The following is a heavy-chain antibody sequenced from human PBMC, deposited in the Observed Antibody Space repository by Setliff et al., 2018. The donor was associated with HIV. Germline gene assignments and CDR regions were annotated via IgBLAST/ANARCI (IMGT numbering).Heavy chain of an antibody. CDR2: IYYSGST. CDR1: AGSIRSSTYY. Sequence: PSETLSLTCTVSAGSIRSSTYYWAWIRQPPGKGLEWIGTIYYSGSTYYNPSLKSRATISVDMSKNQFSLRLSSVTAADTAVYYCARFREYYNFLAFPWGQGTLVTVSS. V-gene: IGHV4-39*01. CDR3: ARFREYYNFLAFP. D-gene: IGHD3-3*01. J-gene: IGHJ5*02.